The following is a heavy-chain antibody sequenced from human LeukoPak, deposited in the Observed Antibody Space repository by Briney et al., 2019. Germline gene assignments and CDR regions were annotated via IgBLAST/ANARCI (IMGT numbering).Heavy chain of an antibody. D-gene: IGHD6-19*01. V-gene: IGHV4-61*02. CDR3: ARDIEYSSGSKNNYNWFDP. J-gene: IGHJ5*02. CDR1: GGSISSGSYY. CDR2: IYTSGST. Sequence: SQTLSLTCTVSGGSISSGSYYWSWIRQPAGKGLEWIGRIYTSGSTNYNPSLKSRVTMSVDTSKNQFSLKLSSVTAADTAVYYCARDIEYSSGSKNNYNWFDPWGQGTLVTVSS.